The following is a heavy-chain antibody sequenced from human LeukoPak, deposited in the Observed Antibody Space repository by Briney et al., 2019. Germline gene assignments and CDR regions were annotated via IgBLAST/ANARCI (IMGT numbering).Heavy chain of an antibody. Sequence: GASVKVSCKASGYTFIGYDINWVRQATGQGLYWMVWMNPNRGNTGYAQKFQGRVTITRNTSISTAYMELSSLRSEDTAVYYCARGRLSYCSGGSCYYGNDYWGQGTLVTVSS. V-gene: IGHV1-8*03. CDR3: ARGRLSYCSGGSCYYGNDY. D-gene: IGHD2-15*01. CDR1: GYTFIGYD. J-gene: IGHJ4*02. CDR2: MNPNRGNT.